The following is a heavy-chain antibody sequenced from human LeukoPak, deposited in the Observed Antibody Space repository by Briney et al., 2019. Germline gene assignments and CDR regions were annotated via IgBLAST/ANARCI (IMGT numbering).Heavy chain of an antibody. J-gene: IGHJ4*02. CDR2: IYPGDSDT. CDR3: ARQSLYIHEFDY. CDR1: GYSFTSCW. V-gene: IGHV5-51*01. Sequence: GESLKISCKGSGYSFTSCWIGWVRQMPGKGLEWMGIIYPGDSDTRYSPSFQGQVTISADKSISTAYLQWSSLKASDSAIYYCARQSLYIHEFDYWGQGTLVTVSS. D-gene: IGHD3-16*01.